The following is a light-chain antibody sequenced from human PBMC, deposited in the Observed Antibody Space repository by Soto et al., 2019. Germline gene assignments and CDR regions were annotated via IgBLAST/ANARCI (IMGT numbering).Light chain of an antibody. CDR1: STNIGKNY. Sequence: QSVLTQPPSVSAAAGQKVTVSCSGSSTNIGKNYVSWYQQLPGTAPKLLIYDNNKRPSGIPDRFSGSKSDTSATLGITGLQTGDEADYYCGTWDSSLSAVVFGGGTKLTVL. CDR3: GTWDSSLSAVV. V-gene: IGLV1-51*01. CDR2: DNN. J-gene: IGLJ2*01.